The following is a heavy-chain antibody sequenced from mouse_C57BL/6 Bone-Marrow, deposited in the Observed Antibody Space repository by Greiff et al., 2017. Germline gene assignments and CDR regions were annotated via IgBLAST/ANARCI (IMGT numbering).Heavy chain of an antibody. Sequence: VQLKQSGGGLVQPGESLKLSCESNEYEFPSHDMSWVRKTPEKRLELVAAINSDGGGTYYPDTMARRFILSRDNTKKTLYLQMSSLRSEDTALDYGARRVYYGSSWYFGVWGTGTTLTVSS. D-gene: IGHD1-1*01. V-gene: IGHV5-2*01. J-gene: IGHJ1*03. CDR2: INSDGGGT. CDR1: EYEFPSHD. CDR3: ARRVYYGSSWYFGV.